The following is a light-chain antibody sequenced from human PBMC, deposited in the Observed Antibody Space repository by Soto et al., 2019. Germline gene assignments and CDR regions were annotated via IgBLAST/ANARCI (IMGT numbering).Light chain of an antibody. CDR1: QSVSSSY. V-gene: IGKV3-20*01. Sequence: TQSPSSVSASVGDRVTITCRASQSVSSSYLAWYQQKPGQAPRLLIYGASSRATGIPDRFSGSGSGTDFTLTISRLEPEDFAVYYCQQYGSSRTFGQGTKVEIK. CDR3: QQYGSSRT. CDR2: GAS. J-gene: IGKJ1*01.